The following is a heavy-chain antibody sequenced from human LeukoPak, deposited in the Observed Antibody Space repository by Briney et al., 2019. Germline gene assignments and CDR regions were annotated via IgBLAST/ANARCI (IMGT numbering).Heavy chain of an antibody. CDR3: ARDRGANWFDP. D-gene: IGHD1-26*01. J-gene: IGHJ5*02. CDR2: IYTDGST. V-gene: IGHV3-53*04. Sequence: GGPLRLSCAASGFTVSSNYMSWVRQAPGKGLEWLSVIYTDGSTYYADSVKGRFTISRHNSKNTLDLQMNSLRDEDTAVYYCARDRGANWFDPWGQGTLVTVSS. CDR1: GFTVSSNY.